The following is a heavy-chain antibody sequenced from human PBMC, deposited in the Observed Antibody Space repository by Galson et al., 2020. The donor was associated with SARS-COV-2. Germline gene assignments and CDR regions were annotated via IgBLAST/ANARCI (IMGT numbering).Heavy chain of an antibody. CDR2: INSDGRGT. CDR1: GFTFSNYW. Sequence: TGGSLRLSCAASGFTFSNYWMHWVRQAPGKGLVWVSHINSDGRGTRYADSVKGRFTISRDNAKNTLYLQMNSLRAEDTAVYYCARGGPVIAVAGLYYFDYWGQGTLVTVSS. V-gene: IGHV3-74*01. J-gene: IGHJ4*02. D-gene: IGHD6-19*01. CDR3: ARGGPVIAVAGLYYFDY.